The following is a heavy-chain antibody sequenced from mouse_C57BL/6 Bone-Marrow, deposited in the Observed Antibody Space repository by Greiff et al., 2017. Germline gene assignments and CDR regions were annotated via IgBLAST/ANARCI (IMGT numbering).Heavy chain of an antibody. Sequence: EVKLMESGGDLVKPGGSLKLSCAASGFTFSSYGMSWVRQTPDKRLEWVATISSGGSYTYYPDSVKGRFTISRDNAKNTLYLQMSSLKSEDTAMYYCARHVGYYYGSSYWYCDVWGTGTTVTVSS. D-gene: IGHD1-1*01. CDR3: ARHVGYYYGSSYWYCDV. V-gene: IGHV5-6*01. CDR1: GFTFSSYG. J-gene: IGHJ1*03. CDR2: ISSGGSYT.